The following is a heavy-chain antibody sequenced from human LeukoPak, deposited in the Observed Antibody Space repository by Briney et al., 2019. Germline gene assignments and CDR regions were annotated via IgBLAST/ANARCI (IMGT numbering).Heavy chain of an antibody. CDR2: IYTSGST. D-gene: IGHD1-26*01. V-gene: IGHV4-4*07. J-gene: IGHJ6*03. Sequence: SETLSLTCTVSGGSISSYYWSWIRQPAGKGLEWIGRIYTSGSTNYNPSLKSRVTMSVDTSKNQFSLKLSSVTAADTAVYYCARDTPESGSYGYYYYYYMDVWGKGTTVTVSS. CDR3: ARDTPESGSYGYYYYYYMDV. CDR1: GGSISSYY.